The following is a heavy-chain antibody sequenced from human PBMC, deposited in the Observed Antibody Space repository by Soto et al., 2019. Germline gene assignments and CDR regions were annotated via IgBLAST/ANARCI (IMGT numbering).Heavy chain of an antibody. CDR3: ARGGVWFGELFQR. Sequence: QVQLVQSGAEVKKPGSSVKVSCKASGGTFSSYTISWVRQAPGQGLEWMGRIIPILGIANYAQKFQGRVTITADKSTSTAYMELSSLRSEDTAVYYCARGGVWFGELFQRWGQGTLVTVSS. J-gene: IGHJ4*02. CDR1: GGTFSSYT. V-gene: IGHV1-69*02. CDR2: IIPILGIA. D-gene: IGHD3-10*01.